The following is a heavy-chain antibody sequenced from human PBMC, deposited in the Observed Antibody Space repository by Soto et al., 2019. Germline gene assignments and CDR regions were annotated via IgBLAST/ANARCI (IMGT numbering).Heavy chain of an antibody. CDR3: ARDRGDARGAFDI. D-gene: IGHD3-10*01. V-gene: IGHV4-59*01. CDR1: GGSISSYY. J-gene: IGHJ3*02. CDR2: IYYSGST. Sequence: SETLSLTCTVSGGSISSYYWSWIQQPPGKGLEWIGYIYYSGSTNYNPSLKSRVTISVDTSKNQFSLKLSSVTAADTAVYYCARDRGDARGAFDIWGQGTMVTVSS.